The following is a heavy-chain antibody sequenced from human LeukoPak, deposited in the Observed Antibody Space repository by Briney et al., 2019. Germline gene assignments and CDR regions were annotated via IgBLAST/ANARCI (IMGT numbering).Heavy chain of an antibody. D-gene: IGHD6-19*01. V-gene: IGHV3-64D*09. CDR2: INGNGRST. Sequence: GGSLRLPCTPSGFPFRKYAMLCAPEARGKAREYVSAINGNGRSTYYADSVKGRFSISRDNSKNTLYLQMSSLRNEDTAVYYCAKCSSGWYYDYGGRGPVITVS. CDR1: GFPFRKYA. CDR3: AKCSSGWYYDY. J-gene: IGHJ4*02.